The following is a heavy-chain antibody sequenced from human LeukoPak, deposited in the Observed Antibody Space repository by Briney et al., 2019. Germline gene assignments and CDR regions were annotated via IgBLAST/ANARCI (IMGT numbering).Heavy chain of an antibody. D-gene: IGHD6-19*01. V-gene: IGHV4-39*01. CDR1: GGSISSSLYY. CDR2: FYYSGST. Sequence: SETLSLTCTVSGGSISSSLYYWGWIRQAPGKGLEWIGRFYYSGSTYYNASLKSRVTISVDTSKSQFSLKLSSVTATDTAVYYCTTTTRGWYGVGDYWGQGTLVTVSS. J-gene: IGHJ4*02. CDR3: TTTTRGWYGVGDY.